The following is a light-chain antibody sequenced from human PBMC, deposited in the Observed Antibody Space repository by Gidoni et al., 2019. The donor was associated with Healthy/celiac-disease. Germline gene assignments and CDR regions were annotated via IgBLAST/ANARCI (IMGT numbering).Light chain of an antibody. J-gene: IGLJ3*02. V-gene: IGLV9-49*01. CDR3: GADHGSGSNFVLWV. CDR1: SGYSNYK. Sequence: QPVLTQPPSASASLGASVTLTCPLSSGYSNYKVAWYQQRPGKGPRFVMRVGTGGIVGSKGDGIPDRFSVLGSGLNRYLTIKNIQEEDESDYHCGADHGSGSNFVLWVFGGGTKLTVL. CDR2: VGTGGIVG.